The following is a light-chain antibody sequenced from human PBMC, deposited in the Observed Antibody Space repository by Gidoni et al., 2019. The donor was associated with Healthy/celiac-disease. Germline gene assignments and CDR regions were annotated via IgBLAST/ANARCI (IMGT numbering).Light chain of an antibody. J-gene: IGKJ1*01. V-gene: IGKV3-11*01. CDR2: DAC. CDR3: QQRSNWPSWT. Sequence: EIVLTQSAATLSLSPGERATLSCRASQSVSSYLAWYQQKPGQAPRLPIYDACHRATGIPARFSGSGSGTDFTLTISSLEPEDFAVYYCQQRSNWPSWTFGQGTKVEIK. CDR1: QSVSSY.